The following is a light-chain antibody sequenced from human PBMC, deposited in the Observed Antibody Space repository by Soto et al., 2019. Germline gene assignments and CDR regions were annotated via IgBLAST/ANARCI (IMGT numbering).Light chain of an antibody. J-gene: IGLJ3*02. Sequence: QSVLTQSSSASASLGSSVKLTCTLSSGHSSYIIAWHQQQPGKAPRYLMKLEGSGSYNKGSGVPDRFSGSSSGADRYLTISNLQSEDEADYYCETWDSNTHWVFGGGTKLTVL. CDR1: SGHSSYI. CDR2: LEGSGSY. V-gene: IGLV4-60*03. CDR3: ETWDSNTHWV.